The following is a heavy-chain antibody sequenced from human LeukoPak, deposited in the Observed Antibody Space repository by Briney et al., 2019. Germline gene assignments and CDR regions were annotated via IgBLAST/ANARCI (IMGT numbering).Heavy chain of an antibody. CDR3: ARSHYDSSGYYYYYYYGMDV. Sequence: GGSLRLSCAASGFTFSSYSMNWVRQAPGKGLEWVSYISSSSSTIYYADSVKGRFTISRDNAKNSLYLQMNSLRAEDTAVYYCARSHYDSSGYYYYYYYGMDVWGQGTTVTVSS. V-gene: IGHV3-48*01. CDR1: GFTFSSYS. J-gene: IGHJ6*02. CDR2: ISSSSSTI. D-gene: IGHD3-22*01.